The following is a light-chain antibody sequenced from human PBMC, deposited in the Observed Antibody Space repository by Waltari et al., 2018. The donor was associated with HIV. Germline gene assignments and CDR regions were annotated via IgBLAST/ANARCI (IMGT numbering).Light chain of an antibody. Sequence: DIILTQSPDTLAVSLGDRATIHCRSSQTVLSDSTHKNYLSWYQQNPGKPPKLLLFWASARESGVPARFSGSGSATDFTLTITDFQAEDAAIYFCQQYYNTPWTFGQGTRADIK. J-gene: IGKJ1*01. CDR1: QTVLSDSTHKNY. CDR3: QQYYNTPWT. V-gene: IGKV4-1*01. CDR2: WAS.